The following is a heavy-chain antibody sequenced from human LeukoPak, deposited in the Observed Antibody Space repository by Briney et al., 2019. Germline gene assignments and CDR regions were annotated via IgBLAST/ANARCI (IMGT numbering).Heavy chain of an antibody. CDR3: ALFAMVRGVIIRPFGNTSDWFDP. Sequence: PGGSLRLSCAASGFTFSSYGMHWVRQAPGKGLEWVAFIRYDGSNKYYADSVKGRFTISRDNSKNTLYLQMNSLRAEDTAVYYCALFAMVRGVIIRPFGNTSDWFDPWGQGTLVTVSS. CDR2: IRYDGSNK. V-gene: IGHV3-30*02. D-gene: IGHD3-10*01. CDR1: GFTFSSYG. J-gene: IGHJ5*02.